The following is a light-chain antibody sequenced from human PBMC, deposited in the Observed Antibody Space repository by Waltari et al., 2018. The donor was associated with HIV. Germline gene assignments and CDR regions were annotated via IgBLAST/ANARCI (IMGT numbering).Light chain of an antibody. CDR1: SSDVGSYSF. Sequence: QSALTQPASVSGSPGQSITLSCTGTSSDVGSYSFVSWYQLHPGKAPKLIIYEDNKRPSGVSVRFSGSKSGYTASLTISGLQAEDEADYCCWSYAGSSTIIFGGGTKLTVL. CDR3: WSYAGSSTII. J-gene: IGLJ2*01. V-gene: IGLV2-23*01. CDR2: EDN.